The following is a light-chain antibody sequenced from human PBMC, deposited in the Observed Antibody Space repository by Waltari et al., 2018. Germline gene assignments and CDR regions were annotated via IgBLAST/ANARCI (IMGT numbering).Light chain of an antibody. V-gene: IGKV1-5*03. CDR2: KAS. CDR1: QSISTW. CDR3: QQYNGLSYT. J-gene: IGKJ2*01. Sequence: DIQMTQSPSTLSASVGHSVIISCWASQSISTWLAWYQQKPGKAPKLLISKASTLETGVPSRFSGSGSGTAFTLTISSLQPDDFATYYCQQYNGLSYTFGQGTKLEIK.